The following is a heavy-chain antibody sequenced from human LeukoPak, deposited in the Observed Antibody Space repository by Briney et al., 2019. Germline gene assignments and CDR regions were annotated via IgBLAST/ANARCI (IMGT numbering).Heavy chain of an antibody. J-gene: IGHJ4*02. CDR3: AREGSRWVDFEF. CDR1: GGSISSHY. CDR2: IHHSGST. Sequence: SGTLSLTCTVSGGSISSHYWTWIRQPPGKGLEWIGYIHHSGSTNYNPSLKSRVTISLDTSKSQFSLKMTSVTAADTAVYYCAREGSRWVDFEFWGQGTLVTVSS. V-gene: IGHV4-59*11. D-gene: IGHD1-26*01.